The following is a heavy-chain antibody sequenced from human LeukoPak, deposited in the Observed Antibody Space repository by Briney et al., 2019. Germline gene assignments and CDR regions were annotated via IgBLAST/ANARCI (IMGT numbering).Heavy chain of an antibody. CDR1: GGSFSGYY. Sequence: SETLSLTCAVYGGSFSGYYWSWIRQPPGKGLEWIGEINHSGSTNYNPSLKSRVTISVDTSKNQFSLKLSSVTAADTAVYYCARRALRSSRSYMDVWGKGTTVTVSS. CDR2: INHSGST. V-gene: IGHV4-34*01. D-gene: IGHD3-3*01. CDR3: ARRALRSSRSYMDV. J-gene: IGHJ6*03.